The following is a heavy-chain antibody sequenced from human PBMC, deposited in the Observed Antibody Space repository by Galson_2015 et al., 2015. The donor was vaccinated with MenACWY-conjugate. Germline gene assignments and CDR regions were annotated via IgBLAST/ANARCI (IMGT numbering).Heavy chain of an antibody. CDR3: ARVIGSSGYYVIHDTFDI. CDR2: IYHSGST. D-gene: IGHD3-22*01. V-gene: IGHV4-34*01. CDR1: GGSFSGYY. Sequence: SETLSLTCAVYGGSFSGYYWSWVRQPPGKGLEWIGEIYHSGSTNYNPSLKSRVTISVDKSKNQFSLKLSSVTAADTAVYYCARVIGSSGYYVIHDTFDIWGQGTMVTVSS. J-gene: IGHJ3*02.